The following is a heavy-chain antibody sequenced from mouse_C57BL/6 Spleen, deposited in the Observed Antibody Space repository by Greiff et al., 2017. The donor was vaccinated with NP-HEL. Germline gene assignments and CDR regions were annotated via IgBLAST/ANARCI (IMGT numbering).Heavy chain of an antibody. J-gene: IGHJ4*01. CDR3: ARDYGSSRYYAMDY. Sequence: ESGPELVKPGASVKISCKASGYAFSSSWMNWVKQRPGKGLEWIGRIYPGDGDTNYNGKFKGKATLTADKSSSTAYMQLSSLTSEDSAVYFCARDYGSSRYYAMDYWGQGTSVTVSS. V-gene: IGHV1-82*01. CDR1: GYAFSSSW. D-gene: IGHD1-1*01. CDR2: IYPGDGDT.